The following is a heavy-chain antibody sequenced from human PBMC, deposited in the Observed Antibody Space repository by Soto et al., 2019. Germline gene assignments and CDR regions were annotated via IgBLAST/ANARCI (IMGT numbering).Heavy chain of an antibody. V-gene: IGHV3-23*01. Sequence: PGGSLRLSCEASGFTLINYPMSWVRQAPGKGLEWVSTSINSGGGSYYADSVKGRFTISRDRSKSTLYLQMDSLRAEDTAVYYCAKSRDYVWGTYRHPYDYWGQGILVTVSS. J-gene: IGHJ4*02. CDR3: AKSRDYVWGTYRHPYDY. CDR1: GFTLINYP. CDR2: SINSGGGS. D-gene: IGHD3-16*02.